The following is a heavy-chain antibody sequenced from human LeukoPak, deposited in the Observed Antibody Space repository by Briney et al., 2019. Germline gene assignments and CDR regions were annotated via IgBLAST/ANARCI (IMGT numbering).Heavy chain of an antibody. J-gene: IGHJ5*02. V-gene: IGHV1-69*04. Sequence: ASVKVSCKASGGTFSSYAISWVRQAPGQGLEWMGRIIPILGIANYAQKFQGRVTITADKSTSTAYMELSSLRSEDTAVYYCARGYGSSWNNWFDHWGQGTLVTVSS. CDR1: GGTFSSYA. CDR2: IIPILGIA. CDR3: ARGYGSSWNNWFDH. D-gene: IGHD6-13*01.